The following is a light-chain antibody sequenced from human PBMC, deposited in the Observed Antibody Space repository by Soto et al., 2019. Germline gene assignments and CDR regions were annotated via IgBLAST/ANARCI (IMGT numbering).Light chain of an antibody. CDR3: LQHNRYPRLT. V-gene: IGKV1-17*01. CDR2: AAS. Sequence: DIQMTQSPSSLSASVGDRVTITYRASQGIRYDLGWYQQKPGKAPKRLIYAASSLQSGVPSRFRGSRSGTEFTLTISSLQNEDVATCDCLQHNRYPRLTFDGGTKVEIK. J-gene: IGKJ4*02. CDR1: QGIRYD.